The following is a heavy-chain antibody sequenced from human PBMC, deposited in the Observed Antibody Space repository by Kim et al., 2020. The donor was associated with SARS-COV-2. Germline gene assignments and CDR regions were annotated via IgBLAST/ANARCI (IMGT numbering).Heavy chain of an antibody. D-gene: IGHD1-20*01. CDR3: ARDGGGFITGTLDY. CDR2: IYYSGST. V-gene: IGHV4-59*01. Sequence: SETLSLTCTVSRGSISSYYWSWIRQPPGKGLEWIGYIYYSGSTNYNPSLKSRVTISVDTSKNQFSLKLSSVTAADTAVYYCARDGGGFITGTLDYWGQGTLVTVSS. CDR1: RGSISSYY. J-gene: IGHJ4*02.